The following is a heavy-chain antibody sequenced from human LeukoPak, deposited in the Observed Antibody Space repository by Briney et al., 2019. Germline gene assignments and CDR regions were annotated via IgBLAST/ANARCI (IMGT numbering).Heavy chain of an antibody. V-gene: IGHV1-18*01. D-gene: IGHD5-18*01. CDR3: ARDLGVDTTMIFFDY. Sequence: ASVKVSCKASGYTFTSYGISWVRQAPGQGLEWMGWISAYNGNTNYVQKLQGRVTMTTDTSTNTAYMELRSLRSDDTAVYYCARDLGVDTTMIFFDYWGQGTPVTVSS. J-gene: IGHJ4*02. CDR1: GYTFTSYG. CDR2: ISAYNGNT.